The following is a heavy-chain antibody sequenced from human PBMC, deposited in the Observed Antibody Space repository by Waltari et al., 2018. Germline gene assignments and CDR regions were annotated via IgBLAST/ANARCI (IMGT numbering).Heavy chain of an antibody. Sequence: QVQLVQSGAEVKKPGASVKVSCKASGYTFTSYGISWVRQAPGQGLEWMGWISAYNGNTNYAQKFQGRVTMTEDTSTDTAYMELSSLRSEDTAVYYCATGDVQLWYAFDYWGQGTLVTVSS. CDR3: ATGDVQLWYAFDY. V-gene: IGHV1-18*01. CDR1: GYTFTSYG. J-gene: IGHJ4*02. CDR2: ISAYNGNT. D-gene: IGHD5-18*01.